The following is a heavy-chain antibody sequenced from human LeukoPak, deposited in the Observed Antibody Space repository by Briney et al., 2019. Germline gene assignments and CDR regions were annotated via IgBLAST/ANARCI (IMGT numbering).Heavy chain of an antibody. CDR2: IIPIFGTA. J-gene: IGHJ4*02. V-gene: IGHV1-69*05. CDR3: ARDLDGYQRD. D-gene: IGHD5-24*01. Sequence: ASVKVSCKASGGTFSSYAISWVRQAPGQGLEWVGGIIPIFGTANYAQKFQGRVTITTDESTSTAYMELSSLRSEDTAVYYCARDLDGYQRDWGQGTLVAVSS. CDR1: GGTFSSYA.